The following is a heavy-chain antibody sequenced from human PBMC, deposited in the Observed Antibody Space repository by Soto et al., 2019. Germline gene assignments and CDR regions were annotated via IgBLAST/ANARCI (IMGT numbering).Heavy chain of an antibody. CDR2: IYHTGRT. D-gene: IGHD3-10*01. J-gene: IGHJ5*02. CDR1: GDSISIGGYY. V-gene: IGHV4-31*03. Sequence: QVQLQESGPGRVRPLQTLSLTCTVSGDSISIGGYYWSWIRQHPGKGLEWIGYIYHTGRTSYNPSLKSRVTLSLDSSKSQFSLRLTSVTVADTAVYYCARGVRAWGQGTLVTVSS. CDR3: ARGVRA.